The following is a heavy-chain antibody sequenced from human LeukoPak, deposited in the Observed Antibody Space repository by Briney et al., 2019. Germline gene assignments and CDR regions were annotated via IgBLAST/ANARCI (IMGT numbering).Heavy chain of an antibody. CDR3: ARGPSGRIAAAATYYYYGMDV. J-gene: IGHJ6*02. V-gene: IGHV3-33*01. D-gene: IGHD6-13*01. CDR2: IWYDGSNK. Sequence: GRSLRLSCAASGFTFSSYGMHWVRQAPGKGLEWVAVIWYDGSNKYYADSVKGRFTISRDNSKNTLYLQMNSLSAEDTAVYYCARGPSGRIAAAATYYYYGMDVWGQGTTVTVSS. CDR1: GFTFSSYG.